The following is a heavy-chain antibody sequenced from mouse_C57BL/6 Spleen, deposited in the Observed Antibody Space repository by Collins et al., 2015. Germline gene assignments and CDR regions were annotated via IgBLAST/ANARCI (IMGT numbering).Heavy chain of an antibody. Sequence: EVHLQQSGTELVRPGASVKLSCTASGFNIKDDYIHWVKQRPEQGLEWTGWIDPENGDTEYASKFQDKATLTTDTSSNTAYLQLCSLTSEDTAVYYCTAHYNWGQGSTLTVSS. CDR2: IDPENGDT. CDR3: TAHYN. V-gene: IGHV14-4*01. CDR1: GFNIKDDY. J-gene: IGHJ2*01. D-gene: IGHD1-2*01.